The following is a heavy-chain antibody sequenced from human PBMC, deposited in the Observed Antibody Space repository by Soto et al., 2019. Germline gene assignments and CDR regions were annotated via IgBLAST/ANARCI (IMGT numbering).Heavy chain of an antibody. V-gene: IGHV3-48*03. CDR1: GFTFSDYE. CDR3: AGSTARLTGLSMMVSNRFDP. CDR2: ISSSGSTM. D-gene: IGHD6-6*01. Sequence: VGSLRLSCADSGFTFSDYEMHWVRQAPGKGLEWVAYISSSGSTMYYADSVKGRFTISRDNTKNSLYLQMNRLRAEDTAVYYCAGSTARLTGLSMMVSNRFDPWGQGTLVTVSS. J-gene: IGHJ5*02.